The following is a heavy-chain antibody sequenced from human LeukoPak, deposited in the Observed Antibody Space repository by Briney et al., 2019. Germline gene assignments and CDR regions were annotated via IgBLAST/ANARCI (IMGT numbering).Heavy chain of an antibody. CDR1: GVSIGSSTFY. J-gene: IGHJ4*02. CDR3: ARDSRINWSFL. CDR2: IYHSGGT. Sequence: PSETLFLTCTVSGVSIGSSTFYWGWIRQPPGKGLEWIGTIYHSGGTYYNPSLKSRVTISIDTSKNQFSLNLSSVTAADTAVYYCARDSRINWSFLWGQGTLVTVSS. D-gene: IGHD1-1*01. V-gene: IGHV4-39*07.